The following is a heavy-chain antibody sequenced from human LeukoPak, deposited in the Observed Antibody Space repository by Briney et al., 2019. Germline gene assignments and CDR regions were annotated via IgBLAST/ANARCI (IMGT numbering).Heavy chain of an antibody. V-gene: IGHV4-59*11. CDR3: ARDVDSRAWFDP. J-gene: IGHJ5*02. Sequence: SETLSLTCTVSGDSISSHYWSWIRQPPGKGLEWIGYIYYSGSTNYNPSLKSRVTISVDTSKNQFSLKLSSVTAADTAVYYCARDVDSRAWFDPWGQGTLVTVSS. D-gene: IGHD2-21*01. CDR1: GDSISSHY. CDR2: IYYSGST.